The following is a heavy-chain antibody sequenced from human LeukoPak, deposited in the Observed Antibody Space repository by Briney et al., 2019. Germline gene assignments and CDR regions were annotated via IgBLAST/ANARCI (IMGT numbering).Heavy chain of an antibody. CDR2: IYTSGST. CDR1: GGSISSYY. CDR3: AREELGYCSSTSCPHFDY. Sequence: SETLSLTCTVSGGSISSYYWSWIRHPAGKGLEWIGRIYTSGSTNYNPSLKSRVTISVDKSKNQFSLKLSSVTAADTAVYYCAREELGYCSSTSCPHFDYWGQGTLVTVSS. D-gene: IGHD2-2*01. J-gene: IGHJ4*02. V-gene: IGHV4-4*07.